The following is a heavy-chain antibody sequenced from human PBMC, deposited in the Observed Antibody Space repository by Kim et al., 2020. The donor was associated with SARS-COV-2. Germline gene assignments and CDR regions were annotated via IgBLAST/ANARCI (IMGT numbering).Heavy chain of an antibody. CDR3: ASMVYYDSSGYHSPFDY. D-gene: IGHD3-22*01. J-gene: IGHJ4*02. V-gene: IGHV1-69*01. Sequence: FQGRVTITADESTSTAYMELSSLRSEDTAVYYCASMVYYDSSGYHSPFDYWGQGTLVTVSS.